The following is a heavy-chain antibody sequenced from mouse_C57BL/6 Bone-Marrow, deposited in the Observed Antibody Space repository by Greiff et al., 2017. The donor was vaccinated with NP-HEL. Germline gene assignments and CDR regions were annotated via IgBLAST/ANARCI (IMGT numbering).Heavy chain of an antibody. CDR3: ARVLLRSYAMDY. Sequence: QVQLQQPGAELVKPGASVKLSCKASGYTFTSYWMHWVKQRPGQGLEWIGMIHPNSGSTNYNEKFKSKATLTVDKSSSTAYMQLSSLTSEDSAVYYCARVLLRSYAMDYWGQGTSVTVSS. D-gene: IGHD1-1*01. CDR2: IHPNSGST. V-gene: IGHV1-64*01. J-gene: IGHJ4*01. CDR1: GYTFTSYW.